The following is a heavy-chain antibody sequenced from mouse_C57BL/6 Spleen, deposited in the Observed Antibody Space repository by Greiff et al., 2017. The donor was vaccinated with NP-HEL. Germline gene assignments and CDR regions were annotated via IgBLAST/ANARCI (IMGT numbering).Heavy chain of an antibody. CDR3: ARCGNYERGAMDY. Sequence: QVQLQQPGAELVKPGASVKLSCKASGYTFTSYWMQWVKQRPGQGLEWIGEIDPSDSYTNYNQKFKGKATLTVDTSSSTAYMQLSSLTSEDSAVYYCARCGNYERGAMDYWGQGTSVTVSS. CDR1: GYTFTSYW. CDR2: IDPSDSYT. J-gene: IGHJ4*01. D-gene: IGHD2-1*01. V-gene: IGHV1-50*01.